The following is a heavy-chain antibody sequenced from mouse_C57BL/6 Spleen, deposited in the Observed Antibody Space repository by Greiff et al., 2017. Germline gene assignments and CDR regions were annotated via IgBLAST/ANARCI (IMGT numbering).Heavy chain of an antibody. CDR3: ARHYYSGGRYALDY. CDR2: ISNGGGST. CDR1: GFTFSDYY. Sequence: EVKLMESGGGLVPPGGSLKLSCAASGFTFSDYYMYWVRQTPEKRLEWVAYISNGGGSTYYPDTVKGRFTISRDNAKNTLYLQMSRLKSEDTAMYYCARHYYSGGRYALDYWGQGTSVTVSS. V-gene: IGHV5-12*01. D-gene: IGHD2-12*01. J-gene: IGHJ4*01.